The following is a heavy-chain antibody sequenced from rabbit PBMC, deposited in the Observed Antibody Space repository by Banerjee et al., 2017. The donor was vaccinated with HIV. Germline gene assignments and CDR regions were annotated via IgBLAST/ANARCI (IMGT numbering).Heavy chain of an antibody. CDR2: IGAGSIGST. CDR1: GFSFNNNYY. Sequence: QEQLVESGGGLVQPEGSLTLTCTASGFSFNNNYYMCWVRQAPGKGLEWIACIGAGSIGSTWYASWAKGRFTISKTSSTTVTLQLNSLTAADTATYFCVRERRIYTSSSGYAWATAYYFDLWGQGTLVTVS. D-gene: IGHD1-1*01. CDR3: VRERRIYTSSSGYAWATAYYFDL. V-gene: IGHV1S45*01. J-gene: IGHJ4*01.